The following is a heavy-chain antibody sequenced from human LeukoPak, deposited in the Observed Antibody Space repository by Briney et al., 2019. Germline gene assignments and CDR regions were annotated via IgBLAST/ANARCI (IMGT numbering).Heavy chain of an antibody. D-gene: IGHD6-13*01. CDR1: GFTFSNYV. CDR3: AKQAAAGTNWFDP. V-gene: IGHV3-23*01. CDR2: ISGSGTST. J-gene: IGHJ5*02. Sequence: GGSLRLSCVASGFTFSNYVMNWVRQAPGKGLECVSSISGSGTSTYYADSVKGRFTISRDNSKNTLYLQMNSLRAEDTAVYYCAKQAAAGTNWFDPWGQGTLVTVSS.